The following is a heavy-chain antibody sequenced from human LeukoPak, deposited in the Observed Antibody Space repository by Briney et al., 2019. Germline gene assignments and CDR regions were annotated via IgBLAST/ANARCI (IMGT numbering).Heavy chain of an antibody. V-gene: IGHV4-39*07. CDR3: ARDLRLTTVTYFDY. Sequence: SETLSLTCTVSGGSISSSSYYWGWIRQPPGKGLEWIGSIYYSGSTYYNPSLKSRVTTSVDTSKNQFSLKLSSVTAADTAVYYCARDLRLTTVTYFDYWGQGTLVTVSS. J-gene: IGHJ4*02. D-gene: IGHD4-17*01. CDR2: IYYSGST. CDR1: GGSISSSSYY.